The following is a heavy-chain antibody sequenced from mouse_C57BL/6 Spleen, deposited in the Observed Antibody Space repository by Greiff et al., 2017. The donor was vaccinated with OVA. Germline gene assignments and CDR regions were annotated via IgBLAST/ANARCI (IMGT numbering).Heavy chain of an antibody. CDR2: INPNNGGT. J-gene: IGHJ3*01. V-gene: IGHV1-22*01. CDR3: ASGIYYYGSEFAY. Sequence: VQLQQSGPELVKPGASVKMSCKASGYTFTDYNMHWVKQSHGKSLEWIGYINPNNGGTSYNQKFKGKATLTVNKSSSTAYMELRSLTSEDSAVYYCASGIYYYGSEFAYGGQGTLVTVSA. D-gene: IGHD1-1*01. CDR1: GYTFTDYN.